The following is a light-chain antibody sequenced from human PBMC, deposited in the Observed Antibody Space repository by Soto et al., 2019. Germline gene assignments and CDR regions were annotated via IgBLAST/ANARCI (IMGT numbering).Light chain of an antibody. CDR3: QQRSNWPSLT. CDR1: QSVSSY. Sequence: EIVLTQSPATLSLSPGERATLSCRASQSVSSYLAWYQQKPGQAPRLLIYDASNRATGIPARFSGSGSGTDFTRTISSLEPEDYAVYDCQQRSNWPSLTCGGGTKVEIK. V-gene: IGKV3-11*01. CDR2: DAS. J-gene: IGKJ4*01.